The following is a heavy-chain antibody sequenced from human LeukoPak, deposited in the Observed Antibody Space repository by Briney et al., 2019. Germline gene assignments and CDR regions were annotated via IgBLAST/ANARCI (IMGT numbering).Heavy chain of an antibody. V-gene: IGHV1-69*04. J-gene: IGHJ5*02. CDR1: GGTFSSYA. CDR2: IIPILGIA. Sequence: ASVKVSCKASGGTFSSYAISWVRQAPGQGLEWMGRIIPILGIANYAQKFQGRVTITADKSTSTAYMELSSLRSEDTAVYYCARDRAAAPYNWFDPWGQGTLVTVSS. CDR3: ARDRAAAPYNWFDP. D-gene: IGHD6-13*01.